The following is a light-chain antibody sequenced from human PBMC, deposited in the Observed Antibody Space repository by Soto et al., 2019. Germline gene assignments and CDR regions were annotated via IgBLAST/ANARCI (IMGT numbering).Light chain of an antibody. CDR1: NSDVGGYDY. CDR3: TSYTTTSTPVV. Sequence: QSALTQPASVSGSPGQSITIPCTGTNSDVGGYDYVSWFQQHPGKAPQLMIYEVIHRPSGISNRFSGSKSGNTASLTISGLQAEDEADYYCTSYTTTSTPVVFGGGTKLTVL. V-gene: IGLV2-14*01. CDR2: EVI. J-gene: IGLJ2*01.